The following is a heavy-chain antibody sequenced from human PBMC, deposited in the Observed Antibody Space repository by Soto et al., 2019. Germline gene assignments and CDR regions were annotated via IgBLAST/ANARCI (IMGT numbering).Heavy chain of an antibody. D-gene: IGHD2-21*02. Sequence: GESLKISCKGSGYSFTSYWIGWVRQMPGKGLEWMGIIYPGDSDTRYSPSFQGQVTISADKSISTAYLQWSSLKASDTAMYYCARGIVVVTATSIGYYGMDVWGQGTTVTVS. V-gene: IGHV5-51*01. J-gene: IGHJ6*02. CDR2: IYPGDSDT. CDR1: GYSFTSYW. CDR3: ARGIVVVTATSIGYYGMDV.